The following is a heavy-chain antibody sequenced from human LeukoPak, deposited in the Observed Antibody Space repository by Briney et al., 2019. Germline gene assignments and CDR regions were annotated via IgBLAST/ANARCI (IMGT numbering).Heavy chain of an antibody. Sequence: GGSLRLSCSASGFTFSSYAMHWVRQAPGKGLEYVSAISSNGGSTYYADSVKGRFTISRDNSKNTLYLQMNSLRAEDTAVYYCARSGTGEGSNYYYYGMDVWGKGTTVTVSS. J-gene: IGHJ6*04. D-gene: IGHD7-27*01. CDR1: GFTFSSYA. V-gene: IGHV3-64*04. CDR3: ARSGTGEGSNYYYYGMDV. CDR2: ISSNGGST.